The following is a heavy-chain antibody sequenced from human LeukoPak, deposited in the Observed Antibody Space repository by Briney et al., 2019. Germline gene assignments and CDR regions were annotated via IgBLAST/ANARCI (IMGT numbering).Heavy chain of an antibody. V-gene: IGHV4-59*01. CDR3: ARAGEYSSSWYNYYYYYGMDV. Sequence: SEALSLTCTVSGGSISSYYWSWIRQPPGKGLEWIGYIYYSGSTNYNPSLKSRVTISVDTSKNQFSLKLSSVTAADTAVYYCARAGEYSSSWYNYYYYYGMDVWGQGTTVTVSS. D-gene: IGHD6-13*01. CDR2: IYYSGST. J-gene: IGHJ6*02. CDR1: GGSISSYY.